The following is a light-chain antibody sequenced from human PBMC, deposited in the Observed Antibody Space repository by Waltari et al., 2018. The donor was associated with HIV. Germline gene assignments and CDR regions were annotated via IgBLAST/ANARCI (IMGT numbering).Light chain of an antibody. V-gene: IGLV2-23*01. Sequence: QSALTQPASVSGSPGQSISISCTGTSSDVGSCKFVSWYQQHPGKAPKLLIYEGTKRPSGVSNRFSVSKSGNTASLTISGLQAEDEADYYCCSYAGSYPVVFGGGTKLTVL. CDR1: SSDVGSCKF. J-gene: IGLJ2*01. CDR2: EGT. CDR3: CSYAGSYPVV.